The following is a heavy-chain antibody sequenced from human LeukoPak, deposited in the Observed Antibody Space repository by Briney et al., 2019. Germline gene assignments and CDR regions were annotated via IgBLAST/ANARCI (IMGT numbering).Heavy chain of an antibody. J-gene: IGHJ4*02. CDR2: ISSSSSHI. V-gene: IGHV3-21*01. CDR1: GFSFSNYN. D-gene: IGHD3-16*02. Sequence: GGSLRLSCIASGFSFSNYNINWVRQAPGKGLEWVSSISSSSSHIYYADSVKGRFTISRDNAKNSLYLQMNSLRAEDTAVYYCARDYYDYLWGSYRPPGYWGQGTLVTVSS. CDR3: ARDYYDYLWGSYRPPGY.